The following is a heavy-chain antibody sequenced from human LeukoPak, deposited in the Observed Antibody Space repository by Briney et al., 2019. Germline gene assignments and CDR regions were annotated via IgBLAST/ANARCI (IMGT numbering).Heavy chain of an antibody. J-gene: IGHJ3*02. CDR2: ISWNSGSI. CDR3: AKAPGGSYDIYAFAI. V-gene: IGHV3-9*03. CDR1: GFTFDDYA. D-gene: IGHD3-16*01. Sequence: GRSLKLSCAASGFTFDDYAMHWVRQAPGKGLEWVSGISWNSGSIGYADSVRGRFTISRDNAKNSLHLQMNSLRAEDMALYYCAKAPGGSYDIYAFAIWGQGTMVTVSS.